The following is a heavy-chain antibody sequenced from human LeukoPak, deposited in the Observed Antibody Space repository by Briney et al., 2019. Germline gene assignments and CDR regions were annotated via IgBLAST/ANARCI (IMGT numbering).Heavy chain of an antibody. CDR3: AKQYYYGSGSYYDLNWFDP. CDR1: GFTFNGYN. J-gene: IGHJ5*02. V-gene: IGHV3-21*01. Sequence: GGSLRLSCAASGFTFNGYNMNWVRQAPGKGLEWVSSISSSSSYIYYADSAKGRFTISRDNAKNSLYLQMNSLRAEDTAVYYCAKQYYYGSGSYYDLNWFDPWGQGALVTVSS. D-gene: IGHD3-10*01. CDR2: ISSSSSYI.